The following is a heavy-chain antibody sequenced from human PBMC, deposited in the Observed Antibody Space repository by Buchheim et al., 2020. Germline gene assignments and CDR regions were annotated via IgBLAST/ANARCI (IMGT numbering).Heavy chain of an antibody. D-gene: IGHD2-2*01. CDR3: AKGNILVVPAVRLDY. CDR1: GFAFSTYG. J-gene: IGHJ4*02. Sequence: QVQLVESGGGVVQPGRSLRLSCAASGFAFSTYGMHWVRQAPGKGLEWVAVISFDGSNKYYAASVKGRFHISRDNSKHTVYVQMNSLRAEDTAVYYCAKGNILVVPAVRLDYWGQGTL. CDR2: ISFDGSNK. V-gene: IGHV3-30*18.